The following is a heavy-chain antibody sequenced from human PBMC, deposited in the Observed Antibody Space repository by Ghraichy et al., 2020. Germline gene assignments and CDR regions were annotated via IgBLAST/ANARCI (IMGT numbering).Heavy chain of an antibody. Sequence: SETLSLTCAVYGGSFSGYYWSWIRQPPGKGLDWIGEINHSGSTNYNPSLKSRVTISVDTSKNQFSLKLRSVTAADTAVYYCARGLTLYRSRGYVQHWAQGTLVTVSA. CDR1: GGSFSGYY. CDR3: ARGLTLYRSRGYVQH. D-gene: IGHD6-13*01. J-gene: IGHJ1*01. V-gene: IGHV4-34*01. CDR2: INHSGST.